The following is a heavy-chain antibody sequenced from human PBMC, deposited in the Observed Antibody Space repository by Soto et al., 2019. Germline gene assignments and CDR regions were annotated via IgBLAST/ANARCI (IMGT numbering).Heavy chain of an antibody. D-gene: IGHD3-10*01. Sequence: SVKVSCKASGDTFNFYSINWVRQAPGLGLEWMGRVNPIVSMSNYAQKFQGRVTMTADKSTSTAYMELRSWRSEYTDIFYCASIYGWGYRACDYWGQGAWGTVSS. V-gene: IGHV1-69*02. CDR3: ASIYGWGYRACDY. CDR2: VNPIVSMS. CDR1: GDTFNFYS. J-gene: IGHJ4*02.